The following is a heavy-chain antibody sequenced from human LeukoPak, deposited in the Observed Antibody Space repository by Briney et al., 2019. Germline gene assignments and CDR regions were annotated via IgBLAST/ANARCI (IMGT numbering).Heavy chain of an antibody. CDR1: GASTSSNY. V-gene: IGHV4-4*07. CDR3: ARMGADYSWYFDY. Sequence: PSETLSLTCNVSGASTSSNYWSWIRQPAGKGLEWIGRINTSGNTNYNPSLKSRVTISVDTSKNQFSLKLYSVTAADTAVFYCARMGADYSWYFDYWGRGTLVTVSS. J-gene: IGHJ4*02. CDR2: INTSGNT. D-gene: IGHD1-26*01.